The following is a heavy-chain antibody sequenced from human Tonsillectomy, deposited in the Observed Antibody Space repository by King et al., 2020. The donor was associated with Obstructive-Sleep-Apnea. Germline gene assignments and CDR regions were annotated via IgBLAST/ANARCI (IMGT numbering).Heavy chain of an antibody. CDR2: IKKDGSEK. J-gene: IGHJ4*02. CDR3: ALITGSDY. D-gene: IGHD1-1*01. V-gene: IGHV3-7*01. Sequence: QLVQSGGGLVRPGGSLRLSCEVSGISFSNYWMTWVRQAPGKGLERVANIKKDGSEKYYVDAVKGRFTISRDNAKNSLFLQMNSLRAEDTAVYYCALITGSDYWGQGTMVTVSS. CDR1: GISFSNYW.